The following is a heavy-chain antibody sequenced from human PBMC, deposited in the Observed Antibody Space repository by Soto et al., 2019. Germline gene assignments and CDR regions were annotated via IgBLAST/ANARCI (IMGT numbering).Heavy chain of an antibody. CDR3: ALRYCSGGTCSDDAFDI. J-gene: IGHJ3*02. CDR2: INPNNGGT. V-gene: IGHV1-2*02. CDR1: GYTFTAYY. Sequence: QVQLVQSGAEVKKPGASVKVSCKASGYTFTAYYIHWVRQAPGQGLEWMGWINPNNGGTKYAQKFQGIVTMTRATSISTAYIELSRLRSDDTAVYYCALRYCSGGTCSDDAFDIWGQGTMVTVSS. D-gene: IGHD2-15*01.